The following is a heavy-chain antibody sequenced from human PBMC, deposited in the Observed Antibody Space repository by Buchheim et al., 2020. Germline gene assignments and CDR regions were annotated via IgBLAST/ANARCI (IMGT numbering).Heavy chain of an antibody. V-gene: IGHV3-7*04. Sequence: EVQLVESGGGLVQPGGSLRLSCAASGFTFSGYWMSWVRQAPGKGLEWVANIKQDGSEKYYVDSVKGRFTISRDNAKNSLYLQMNSLRAEDTAVYYCARVRDQNYYYYGMDVWGQGTT. D-gene: IGHD5-24*01. CDR2: IKQDGSEK. J-gene: IGHJ6*02. CDR3: ARVRDQNYYYYGMDV. CDR1: GFTFSGYW.